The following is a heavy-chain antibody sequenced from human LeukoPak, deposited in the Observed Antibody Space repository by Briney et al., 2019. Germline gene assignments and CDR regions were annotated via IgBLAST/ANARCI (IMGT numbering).Heavy chain of an antibody. CDR1: GFTFSSYG. D-gene: IGHD2-15*01. CDR2: ISYDGSNK. Sequence: GGSLRLSCAASGFTFSSYGMHWVRQAPGKGLEWVAVISYDGSNKYYADSVKGRFTISRDNSKNTLYLQMNSLRAEDTAVYYCAKSCSSSGAFDIWGQGTMVTVSS. CDR3: AKSCSSSGAFDI. J-gene: IGHJ3*02. V-gene: IGHV3-30*18.